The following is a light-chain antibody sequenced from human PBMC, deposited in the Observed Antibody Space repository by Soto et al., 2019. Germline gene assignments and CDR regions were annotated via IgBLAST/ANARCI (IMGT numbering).Light chain of an antibody. J-gene: IGKJ1*01. V-gene: IGKV3-15*01. CDR1: QSVSSN. CDR2: DAS. Sequence: EILMTQSPASLSVFLCERATLPCRASQSVSSNLAWYQQKPGQAPRLLIYDASTRATGIPDRFSGSGSGTEFTLTTSSLQPDDCATYYCQQYDNNWTFGQGTKVDIK. CDR3: QQYDNNWT.